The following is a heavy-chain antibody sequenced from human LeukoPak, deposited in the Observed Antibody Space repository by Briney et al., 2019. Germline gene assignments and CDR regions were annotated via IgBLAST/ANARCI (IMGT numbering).Heavy chain of an antibody. Sequence: PGGSLRLSCAASGFTFSSYSMNWVRQAPGKGLEWVSSISSDSNDIFYADSVQGRFTISRDNAENSLFLQMNSLRAEDTAVYYCASRYCTSTNCYAFDIWGQGTMVTVSS. V-gene: IGHV3-21*01. D-gene: IGHD2-2*01. CDR3: ASRYCTSTNCYAFDI. CDR2: ISSDSNDI. CDR1: GFTFSSYS. J-gene: IGHJ3*02.